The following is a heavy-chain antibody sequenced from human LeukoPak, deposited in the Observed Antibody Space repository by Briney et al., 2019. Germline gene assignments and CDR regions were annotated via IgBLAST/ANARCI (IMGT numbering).Heavy chain of an antibody. CDR3: ARGAVWELPYYFDY. D-gene: IGHD1-26*01. J-gene: IGHJ4*02. Sequence: SETLSLTCAVYGGSSSGYYWSWIRQPPGKGLEWIGEINHSGSTNYNPSLKSRVTISVDTSKNQFSLKLSSVTAADTAVYYCARGAVWELPYYFDYWGQGTLVTVSS. V-gene: IGHV4-34*01. CDR1: GGSSSGYY. CDR2: INHSGST.